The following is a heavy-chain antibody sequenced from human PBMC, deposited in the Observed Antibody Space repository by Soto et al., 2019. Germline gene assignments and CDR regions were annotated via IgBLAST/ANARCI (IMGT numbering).Heavy chain of an antibody. CDR2: IYHSGST. CDR3: ARGGSIAAAGWSYFQH. J-gene: IGHJ1*01. V-gene: IGHV4-30-2*01. CDR1: GGSISSGGYS. D-gene: IGHD6-13*01. Sequence: QLQLQESGSGLVKPSQTLSLTCAVSGGSISSGGYSWSWIRQPPGKGLEWIGYIYHSGSTYYNPSLKSRVTISVDRSKNQFSLKLSSVTAADTAVYYCARGGSIAAAGWSYFQHWGQGTLVTVSS.